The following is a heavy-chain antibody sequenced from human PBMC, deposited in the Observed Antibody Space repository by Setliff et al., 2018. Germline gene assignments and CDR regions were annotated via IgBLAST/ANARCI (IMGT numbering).Heavy chain of an antibody. CDR3: ARSENCFSTHCSPYDY. Sequence: GESLKISCAASGFTFRSYEMNWVRQTPGKGLEWVSSISSTGSYKPYADSVRGRFTISRDNAKNSVDLQMSSLRAEDTATYYCARSENCFSTHCSPYDYWGQGTLVTVSS. CDR2: ISSTGSYK. V-gene: IGHV3-21*06. J-gene: IGHJ4*02. D-gene: IGHD2-2*01. CDR1: GFTFRSYE.